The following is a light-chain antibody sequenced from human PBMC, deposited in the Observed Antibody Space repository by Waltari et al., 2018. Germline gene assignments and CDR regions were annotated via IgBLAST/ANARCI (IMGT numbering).Light chain of an antibody. CDR2: SID. J-gene: IGLJ3*02. V-gene: IGLV1-44*01. CDR1: SSNIGVND. CDR3: STWDDILGGPV. Sequence: QSVLTQPPSASGTPGQRVSFSCSGRSSNIGVNDVNWYQQLPGTAPKLLIHSIDQRPSGVPDRFSGSKSGTSASLAISGLQSEDEADYFCSTWDDILGGPVFGGGTKVTVL.